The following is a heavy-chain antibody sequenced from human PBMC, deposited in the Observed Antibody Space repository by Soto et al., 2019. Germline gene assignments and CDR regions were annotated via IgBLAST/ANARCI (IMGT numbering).Heavy chain of an antibody. Sequence: QVQLQESGPGLVKPSETLSLTCTVSGGSVITASYYWSWIRQAPGKGLEWIGYIYDSGSTYFGGSTKYNPALESRVTISTDTSNNQFSLRLISVTAADAAMYYCARDGRWNYFDYWGQGTLVTVSS. J-gene: IGHJ4*02. CDR2: IYDSGSTYFGGST. D-gene: IGHD2-15*01. CDR3: ARDGRWNYFDY. V-gene: IGHV4-61*01. CDR1: GGSVITASYY.